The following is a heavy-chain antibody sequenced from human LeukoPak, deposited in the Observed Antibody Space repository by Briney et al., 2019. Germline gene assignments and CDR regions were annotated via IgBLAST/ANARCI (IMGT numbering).Heavy chain of an antibody. V-gene: IGHV3-74*01. CDR1: GFTFSSYW. J-gene: IGHJ4*02. D-gene: IGHD1-26*01. Sequence: GGSLRLSCAASGFTFSSYWMHWVRQAPGKGLVWVSRINSDGTGTTYADSVKGRFTISRDNAKNTVYLQMNSLRAEDMAVYYCARDSTFVSGSSGAHWGQGTLVTVSS. CDR2: INSDGTGT. CDR3: ARDSTFVSGSSGAH.